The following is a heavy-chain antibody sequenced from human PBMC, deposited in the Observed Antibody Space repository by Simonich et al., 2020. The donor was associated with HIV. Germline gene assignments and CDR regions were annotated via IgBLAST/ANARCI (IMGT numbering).Heavy chain of an antibody. CDR3: ARGWDGSSSSLDDY. CDR2: INQDGSGK. D-gene: IGHD6-6*01. V-gene: IGHV3-7*01. J-gene: IGHJ4*02. CDR1: GFTFSSYW. Sequence: EVQLVESGGGLVQPGGSLRLSCAASGFTFSSYWVTWVRQAPGKGLGWVANINQDGSGKDYVDSVKGRFTISRDNAKNLLYLQMNSLRAEDTAVYYCARGWDGSSSSLDDYWGQGTLVTVSS.